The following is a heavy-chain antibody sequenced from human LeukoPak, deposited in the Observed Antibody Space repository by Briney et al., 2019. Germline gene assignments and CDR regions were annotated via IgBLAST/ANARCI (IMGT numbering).Heavy chain of an antibody. D-gene: IGHD4-17*01. V-gene: IGHV4-59*11. Sequence: SEALSLTCTVSGASISPHYWTWIRQAPGRGLEWIGYVYYNGLTSYNASLRSRLILSVDTARNQVSLKLTSVTAADTAVYYCTRERSTVTFDYWGQGTLVTVSS. CDR2: VYYNGLT. CDR3: TRERSTVTFDY. CDR1: GASISPHY. J-gene: IGHJ4*02.